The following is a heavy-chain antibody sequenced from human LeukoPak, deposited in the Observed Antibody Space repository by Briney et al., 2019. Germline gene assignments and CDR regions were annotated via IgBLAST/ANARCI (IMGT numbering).Heavy chain of an antibody. CDR3: AIGSMTTVTRLDY. D-gene: IGHD4-17*01. J-gene: IGHJ4*02. Sequence: SETLSLTCAVYGGSFSGYYWSWIRQPPGKGLEWIGEINHSGSTNYNPSLKSRVTISVDTSKNQFSLKLSSVTAADTAVYYCAIGSMTTVTRLDYWGQGTLVTVSS. CDR2: INHSGST. CDR1: GGSFSGYY. V-gene: IGHV4-34*01.